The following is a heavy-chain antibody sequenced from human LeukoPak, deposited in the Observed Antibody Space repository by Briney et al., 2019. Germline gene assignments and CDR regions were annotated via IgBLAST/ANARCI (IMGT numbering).Heavy chain of an antibody. Sequence: GGSLRLSCAASGFTFSNYWIHWVRQAPGKGLEWVSSISSSSSYIYYADSVKGRFTISRDNAKNSLYLQMNSLRAEDTAVYYCAREGDRIAVAGDFDYWGQGTLVTVSS. V-gene: IGHV3-21*01. D-gene: IGHD6-19*01. J-gene: IGHJ4*02. CDR1: GFTFSNYW. CDR3: AREGDRIAVAGDFDY. CDR2: ISSSSSYI.